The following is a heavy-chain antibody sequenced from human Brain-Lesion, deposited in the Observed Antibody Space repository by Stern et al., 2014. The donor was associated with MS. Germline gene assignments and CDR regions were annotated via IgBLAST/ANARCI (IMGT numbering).Heavy chain of an antibody. CDR3: ARFPASRPHVFDS. CDR1: GGSISSSNW. V-gene: IGHV4-4*02. J-gene: IGHJ4*02. Sequence: DQLVESGPGLVKPSGTLSLTCAVSGGSISSSNWWSWVRQSPGKGLEWIGESDHSGSTIYNPSLKSRVTVSVDKSKNRFSLNLRSGPAADTAVYFCARFPASRPHVFDSWGQGTLVTVSS. D-gene: IGHD6-13*01. CDR2: SDHSGST.